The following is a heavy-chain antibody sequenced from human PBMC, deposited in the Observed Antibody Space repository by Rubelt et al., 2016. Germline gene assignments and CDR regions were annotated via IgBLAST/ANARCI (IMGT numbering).Heavy chain of an antibody. CDR3: VSPGKEEWFSFDY. J-gene: IGHJ4*02. Sequence: QLQQGGARILKPSETLSLTCDLHGASFGDYYWAWIRQSPHKGLEWIGEINHRGSTTYNPSLKSRVTISVDTSNDQFSRGLGSGTAADTAVYYCVSPGKEEWFSFDYWGQGTLVTVSS. D-gene: IGHD3-3*01. V-gene: IGHV4-34*02. CDR2: INHRGST. CDR1: GASFGDYY.